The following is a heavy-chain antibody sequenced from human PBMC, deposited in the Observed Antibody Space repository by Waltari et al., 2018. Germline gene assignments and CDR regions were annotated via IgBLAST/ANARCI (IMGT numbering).Heavy chain of an antibody. CDR3: VLYSSSFLGDC. CDR1: GFIFSSYW. J-gene: IGHJ4*02. V-gene: IGHV3-74*01. CDR2: INLDGSIT. D-gene: IGHD6-13*01. Sequence: EVQLVESGGDLVQPGGSLRLSCTASGFIFSSYWMHWVRQAPGKGLVSIAQINLDGSITKYADSVKGRFTISRDHARNTLFLQMNSLRAEDTAIYYCVLYSSSFLGDCWGQGTLVTVSS.